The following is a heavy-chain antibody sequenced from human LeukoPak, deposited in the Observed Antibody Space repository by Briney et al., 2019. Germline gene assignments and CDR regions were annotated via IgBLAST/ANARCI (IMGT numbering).Heavy chain of an antibody. Sequence: GGSLRLSCAASGFTFSDYYMSWIRQAPGKGLEWVGRTRNEGNIYTTKYAASVKGRFTISRDDSKNSLYLQMNSLKTEDTAVYYCASPVGATTVRAFDIWGQGTMVTVSS. J-gene: IGHJ3*02. CDR1: GFTFSDYY. CDR3: ASPVGATTVRAFDI. CDR2: TRNEGNIYTT. V-gene: IGHV3-72*01. D-gene: IGHD1-26*01.